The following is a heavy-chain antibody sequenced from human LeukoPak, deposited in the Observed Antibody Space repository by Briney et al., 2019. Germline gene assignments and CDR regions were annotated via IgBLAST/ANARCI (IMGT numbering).Heavy chain of an antibody. CDR3: ARGGYYDSSGYYKYYFDY. D-gene: IGHD3-22*01. V-gene: IGHV3-33*01. CDR1: GFTFSSYG. CDR2: IWYDGSNK. Sequence: GGSLRLSCAASGFTFSSYGMHWVRQAPGKGLEWVAVIWYDGSNKYYADSVKGRFTISRDNSKNTLCLQMNSLRAEDTAVYYCARGGYYDSSGYYKYYFDYWGQGTLVTVSS. J-gene: IGHJ4*02.